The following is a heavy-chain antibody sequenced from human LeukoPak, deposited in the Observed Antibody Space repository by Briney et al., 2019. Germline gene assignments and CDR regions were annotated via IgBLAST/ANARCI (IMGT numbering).Heavy chain of an antibody. V-gene: IGHV3-74*01. J-gene: IGHJ4*02. CDR1: GLTFSRYW. D-gene: IGHD7-27*01. CDR3: ATLGRVDVADY. CDR2: INSDGSST. Sequence: GGSLRLSCAASGLTFSRYWMHWVRQAPGKGLVWVSRINSDGSSTRYADSVKGRFTISRDNAKNTLYLQMNSLRAEDTAVYYCATLGRVDVADYWGQGTLVTVSS.